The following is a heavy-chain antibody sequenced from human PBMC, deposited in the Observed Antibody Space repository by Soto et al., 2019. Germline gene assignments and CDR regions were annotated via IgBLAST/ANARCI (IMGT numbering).Heavy chain of an antibody. CDR2: MNPINGAT. V-gene: IGHV1-8*02. D-gene: IGHD6-13*01. CDR3: GRGPSPRAPAGGTPYYYSMDV. Sequence: QVQLVQSGAEAKQSGASVKVSCKASGYDFTAYDINWVRQASEQGLEWMGWMNPINGATGTARRFQGRVSLSRNTATGTAYLELTSLRSDDTAVYYCGRGPSPRAPAGGTPYYYSMDVWGQGTTVTVSS. J-gene: IGHJ6*03. CDR1: GYDFTAYD.